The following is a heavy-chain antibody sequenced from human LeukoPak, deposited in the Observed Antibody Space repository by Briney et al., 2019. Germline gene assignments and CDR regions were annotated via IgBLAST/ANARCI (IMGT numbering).Heavy chain of an antibody. CDR1: GYSISSGYY. V-gene: IGHV4-38-2*01. Sequence: SETLSLTCAVSGYSISSGYYWGWIRQPPGKGLEWIGEINHSGSTNYNPSLKSRVTISVDTSKNQFSLKLSSVTAADTAIYYCARTYYGTGMGFDCWGQGTLVTVSS. J-gene: IGHJ4*02. CDR3: ARTYYGTGMGFDC. D-gene: IGHD3-10*01. CDR2: INHSGST.